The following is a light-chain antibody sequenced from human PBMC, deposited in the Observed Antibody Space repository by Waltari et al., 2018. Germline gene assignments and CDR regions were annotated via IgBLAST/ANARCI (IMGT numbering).Light chain of an antibody. CDR3: QQRSTWWT. Sequence: EIVLTQSPVTLSLSPGDRATLSCRASQSVGTSLAWYQQRPGQPPRLLIFDASKRAPGIPARFSGSGSETDFTLTISNLEPEEFAVYYCQQRSTWWTFGQGTRVEIK. CDR2: DAS. CDR1: QSVGTS. V-gene: IGKV3-11*01. J-gene: IGKJ1*01.